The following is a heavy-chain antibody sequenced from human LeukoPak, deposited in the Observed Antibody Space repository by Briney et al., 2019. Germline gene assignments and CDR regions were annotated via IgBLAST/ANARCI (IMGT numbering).Heavy chain of an antibody. CDR2: IKSKTDGGTT. Sequence: PGGSLRLSCAASGFTFNNAWMSWVRQAPGKGLEWVGRIKSKTDGGTTYAAPVKGRFTISRDDSKNTLYLQMNSLKTEDTAVHYCTTLNWGWGQGTLVTVSS. CDR3: TTLNWG. V-gene: IGHV3-15*01. D-gene: IGHD7-27*01. J-gene: IGHJ4*02. CDR1: GFTFNNAW.